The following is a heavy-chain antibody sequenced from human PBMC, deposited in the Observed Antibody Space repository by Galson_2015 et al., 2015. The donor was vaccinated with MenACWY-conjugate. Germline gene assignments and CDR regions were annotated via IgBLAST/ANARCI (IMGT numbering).Heavy chain of an antibody. Sequence: SLRLSCAASGFTFSSYSMNWVRQAPGKGLEWVSYISSSSSTIYYADSVKGRFTISRDNAKNSLYLQMNSLRAEDTAVYYCARDRRGWGPGDYDYWGQGTLVTVSS. D-gene: IGHD7-27*01. V-gene: IGHV3-48*04. CDR3: ARDRRGWGPGDYDY. CDR2: ISSSSSTI. CDR1: GFTFSSYS. J-gene: IGHJ4*02.